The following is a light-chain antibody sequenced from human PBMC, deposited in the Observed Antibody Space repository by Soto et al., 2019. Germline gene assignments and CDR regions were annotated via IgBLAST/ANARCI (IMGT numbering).Light chain of an antibody. CDR1: SSDVGGYNY. V-gene: IGLV2-14*01. J-gene: IGLJ3*02. CDR3: SSHTSSNTVV. Sequence: QSALTQPASVSGSPGQSITISCTGTSSDVGGYNYVSWYQQHPGKAPKLIIYSVTYRPSGVSSRFSGSKSCDTASLTISGLQAEDEADYYCSSHTSSNTVVFGGGTKL. CDR2: SVT.